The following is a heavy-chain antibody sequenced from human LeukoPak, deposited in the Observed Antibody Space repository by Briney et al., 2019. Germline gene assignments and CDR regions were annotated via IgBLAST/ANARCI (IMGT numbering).Heavy chain of an antibody. V-gene: IGHV3-53*01. Sequence: GGSLRLSCAASGFTVSSNYMSWVRQAPGKGLEWVSVIYSGGSTYYADSVKGRFTISRDNSKNTLYLQMNSLRAEDTAVYYCAGGGLRYSPYGMDVWGKGTTVTVSS. D-gene: IGHD3-9*01. CDR1: GFTVSSNY. CDR2: IYSGGST. J-gene: IGHJ6*04. CDR3: AGGGLRYSPYGMDV.